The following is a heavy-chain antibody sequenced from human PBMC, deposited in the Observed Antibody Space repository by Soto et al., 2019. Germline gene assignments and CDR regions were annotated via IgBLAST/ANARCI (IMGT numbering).Heavy chain of an antibody. CDR2: INAGNGNT. CDR3: ARVGYSSGWSY. CDR1: VYTFTSYA. J-gene: IGHJ4*02. D-gene: IGHD6-19*01. Sequence: ASVTVSCKASVYTFTSYAMHWVRQAPGQRLEWMGWINAGNGNTKYSQKFQGRVTITRDTSASTAYMELSSLRSEDTAVYYCARVGYSSGWSYWGQGTLVTVSS. V-gene: IGHV1-3*01.